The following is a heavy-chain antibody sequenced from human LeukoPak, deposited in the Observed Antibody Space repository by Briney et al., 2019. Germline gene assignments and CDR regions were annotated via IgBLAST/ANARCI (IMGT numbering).Heavy chain of an antibody. CDR1: GFTFTNAW. CDR2: IKGKTDAGTI. CDR3: TTGELN. V-gene: IGHV3-15*01. D-gene: IGHD2-21*01. J-gene: IGHJ4*02. Sequence: GGSLRLSCAASGFTFTNAWMTWVRQAPGKGLEWVGRIKGKTDAGTIDYAAPVKGRFTISGDDSKNTLYLQLSSLKTDDTAVYYCTTGELNWGQGTLVTVPS.